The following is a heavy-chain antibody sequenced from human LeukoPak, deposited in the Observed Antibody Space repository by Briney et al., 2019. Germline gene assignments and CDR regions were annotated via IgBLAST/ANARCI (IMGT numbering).Heavy chain of an antibody. J-gene: IGHJ4*02. CDR1: GFTVITND. V-gene: IGHV3-53*01. CDR3: ARGVEPLAANTLAY. D-gene: IGHD1-14*01. CDR2: LHSDGNT. Sequence: GGSLRLSCAASGFTVITNDMTWVRQAPGKGLEWVSVLHSDGNTKYADSVQGRFTISRDNSKNTLYLEMNGLSPDDTAVYYCARGVEPLAANTLAYWGQGTLVAVSS.